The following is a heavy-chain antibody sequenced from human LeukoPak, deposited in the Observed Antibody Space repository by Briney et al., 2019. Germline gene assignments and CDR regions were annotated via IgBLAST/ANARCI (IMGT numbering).Heavy chain of an antibody. J-gene: IGHJ5*02. CDR1: GYNLNDYY. CDR2: IKPGSGGT. CDR3: ARGPGSATADGLGWFDP. Sequence: GASVKVSCKASGYNLNDYYIHWVRQAPGQGLQWMGWIKPGSGGTMHGQRLQGRVTMSIDTSSSTVYMEMRRLTSDDTAVYYCARGPGSATADGLGWFDPWGQGTLVTVSS. V-gene: IGHV1-2*02. D-gene: IGHD6-13*01.